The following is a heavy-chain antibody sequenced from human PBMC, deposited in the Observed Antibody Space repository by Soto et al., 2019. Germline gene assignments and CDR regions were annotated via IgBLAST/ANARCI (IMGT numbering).Heavy chain of an antibody. CDR3: ARDGMVRGVLTHSFDY. J-gene: IGHJ4*02. D-gene: IGHD3-10*01. CDR1: GGTFSSYA. Sequence: QVQLVQSGAEVKKPGSSVKVSCKASGGTFSSYAISWVRQAPGQGLEWMGGIIPIFGTANYAQKFQGRVTITADETTSTAYMELSSLRSEDTAVYYCARDGMVRGVLTHSFDYWGQGTLVTVSS. CDR2: IIPIFGTA. V-gene: IGHV1-69*01.